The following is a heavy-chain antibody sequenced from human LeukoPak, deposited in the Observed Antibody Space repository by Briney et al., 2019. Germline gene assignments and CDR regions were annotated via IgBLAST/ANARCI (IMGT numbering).Heavy chain of an antibody. D-gene: IGHD1-7*01. Sequence: ASVKVSCKASGYTFSAYGINWVRQAPGQGLEWMGWTNSNNGKTKYEEKLQDRVTLTTDTSTTTAYMELRSLRSDDTAVYYCARGDWNYVSGGYSLDKWGQGTLVTVSS. J-gene: IGHJ4*02. V-gene: IGHV1-18*01. CDR3: ARGDWNYVSGGYSLDK. CDR1: GYTFSAYG. CDR2: TNSNNGKT.